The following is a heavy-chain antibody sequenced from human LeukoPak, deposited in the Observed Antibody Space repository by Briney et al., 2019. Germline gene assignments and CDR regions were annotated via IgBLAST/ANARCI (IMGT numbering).Heavy chain of an antibody. J-gene: IGHJ6*02. Sequence: SETLTLTCTVSGGSISSGGYYWSWIRQHPGKGLECIGYIYYSGSTYYNPSLKSRVTISVDTSKNQFSLKLSSVTAADTAVYYCARDRDYYDSSGYYYFAYYGMDVWGQGTTVTVSS. D-gene: IGHD3-22*01. CDR3: ARDRDYYDSSGYYYFAYYGMDV. CDR1: GGSISSGGYY. V-gene: IGHV4-31*03. CDR2: IYYSGST.